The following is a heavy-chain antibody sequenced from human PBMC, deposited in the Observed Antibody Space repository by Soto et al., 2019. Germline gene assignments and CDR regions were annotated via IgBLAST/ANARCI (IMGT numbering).Heavy chain of an antibody. CDR3: ARDAPPEDY. Sequence: QVQLVQSGAEVKKPGASVKVSCKASGYTFTSYAISWVRQAPGQGLEWMGWISAYNGNTNYAQKLQGRVTMATDHSTGTAYMGLGSLRTDDTAVYYCARDAPPEDYWGQGTLVTVSS. CDR1: GYTFTSYA. J-gene: IGHJ4*02. V-gene: IGHV1-18*01. CDR2: ISAYNGNT.